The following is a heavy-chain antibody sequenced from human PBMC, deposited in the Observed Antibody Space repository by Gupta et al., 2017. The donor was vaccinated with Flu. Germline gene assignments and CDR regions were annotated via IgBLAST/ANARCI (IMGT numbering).Heavy chain of an antibody. V-gene: IGHV3-7*01. CDR2: INEDGSTK. CDR3: ARDRAYNCFDY. J-gene: IGHJ4*02. D-gene: IGHD4-11*01. Sequence: EVQLVESGAVLVQPGVSLRLSCAASGFTFSRSWTSWVRQAPGKGLEWVANINEDGSTKNYVDSVMGRFTISRDNAKNSLFLQMDSLRDEDTAVYYCARDRAYNCFDYWGQGTLVTVSS. CDR1: GFTFSRSW.